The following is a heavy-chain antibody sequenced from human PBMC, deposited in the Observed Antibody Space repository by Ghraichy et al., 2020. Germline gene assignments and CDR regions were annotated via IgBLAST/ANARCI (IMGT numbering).Heavy chain of an antibody. D-gene: IGHD1-26*01. CDR2: IDTSSTTI. CDR3: VRDRRGGSLDY. V-gene: IGHV3-48*02. CDR1: EFTFSTYS. J-gene: IGHJ4*02. Sequence: GESLNISCVASEFTFSTYSMNWVRQAPGKGLEWISFIDTSSTTIYYADSVKGRFTVSRDNAKNSLYLQMNSLRDEDTAVYFCVRDRRGGSLDYWGQGTLVTVSS.